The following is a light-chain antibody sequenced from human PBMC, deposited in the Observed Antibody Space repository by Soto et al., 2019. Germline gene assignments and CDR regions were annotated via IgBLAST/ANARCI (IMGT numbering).Light chain of an antibody. CDR1: GSDIATFNY. V-gene: IGLV2-14*01. CDR2: QVT. J-gene: IGLJ1*01. CDR3: NSYSSTSVYV. Sequence: QSVLAQPASVSGSPGQSITISCTESGSDIATFNYVSWYQQYPGTAPKLLIYQVTSRASGVSHRFSGSKSGNTAALTISGLQPEDEAEYYCNSYSSTSVYVFGSGTKVTVL.